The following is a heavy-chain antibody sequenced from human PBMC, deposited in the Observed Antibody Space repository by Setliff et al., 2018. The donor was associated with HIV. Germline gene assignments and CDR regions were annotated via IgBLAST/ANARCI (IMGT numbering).Heavy chain of an antibody. CDR3: AQLGMVDDFDY. CDR2: IYTSGST. D-gene: IGHD1-1*01. V-gene: IGHV4-4*07. CDR1: GYSISSGYY. Sequence: SETLSLTCAVSGYSISSGYYWGWIRQPAGKGLEWIGRIYTSGSTNYNPSLKSRVTMSVDTSKNQFSLKLSSVTAADTAVYYCAQLGMVDDFDYWGQGTLVTVSS. J-gene: IGHJ4*02.